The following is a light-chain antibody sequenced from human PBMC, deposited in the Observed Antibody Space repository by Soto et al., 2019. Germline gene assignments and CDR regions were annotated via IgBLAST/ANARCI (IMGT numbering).Light chain of an antibody. CDR2: GAS. CDR3: QQYPT. V-gene: IGKV3-15*01. J-gene: IGKJ1*01. CDR1: QSVSSN. Sequence: EIVMTQSPATLSVSPGERATLSCRASQSVSSNLAWYQQKPGQAPRLLIYGASTRATGIPARFSGSGSGTEFTLTISSLQSEDFAVYHCQQYPTFGQGTKVEIK.